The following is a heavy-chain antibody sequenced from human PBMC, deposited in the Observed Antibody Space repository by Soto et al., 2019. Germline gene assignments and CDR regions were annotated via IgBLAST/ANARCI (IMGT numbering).Heavy chain of an antibody. CDR3: ARATTVTSWGMDV. V-gene: IGHV1-69*02. CDR1: GGTFSSYT. Sequence: QVQLVQSGAEVKKPGSSVKVSCKASGGTFSSYTISWVRQAPGQGLEWMGMIIPVPNIVNYAQRFQGRVTFTADKSTSTAYMELSSPRSEDTAVYYCARATTVTSWGMDVWGQGTMVTVSS. D-gene: IGHD4-17*01. CDR2: IIPVPNIV. J-gene: IGHJ6*02.